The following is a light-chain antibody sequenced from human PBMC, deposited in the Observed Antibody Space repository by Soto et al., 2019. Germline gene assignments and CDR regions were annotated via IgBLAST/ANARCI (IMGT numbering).Light chain of an antibody. CDR2: EVS. CDR3: CAYGGSRAV. J-gene: IGLJ7*01. Sequence: QPASVSGSPGQSITISCTGTSSDVGSHNLVSWYQQHPGQAPKLMIYEVSKRPLGVSARFSASKSGNTASLTISGLQAEDEADYYCCAYGGSRAVFGGGTQLTVL. V-gene: IGLV2-23*02. CDR1: SSDVGSHNL.